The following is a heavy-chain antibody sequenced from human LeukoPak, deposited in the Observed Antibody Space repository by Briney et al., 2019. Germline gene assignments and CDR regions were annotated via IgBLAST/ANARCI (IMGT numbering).Heavy chain of an antibody. CDR1: GGSISSSNYY. Sequence: PSETLSLTCTVSGGSISSSNYYWGWIRQPPGKGLEWIGNIYYSGSTYYNPSLKSRVTISVDTSKNQFSLKLSSVTAADTAVYYCARGRRALVIGGFDIWGQGTMVTVSS. CDR3: ARGRRALVIGGFDI. CDR2: IYYSGST. D-gene: IGHD3-22*01. V-gene: IGHV4-39*07. J-gene: IGHJ3*02.